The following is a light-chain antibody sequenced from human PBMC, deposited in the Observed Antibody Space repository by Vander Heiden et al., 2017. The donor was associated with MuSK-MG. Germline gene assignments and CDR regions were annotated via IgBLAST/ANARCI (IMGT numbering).Light chain of an antibody. V-gene: IGKV1-NL1*01. CDR2: GVF. CDR1: QGISNA. Sequence: DIQMTQSPSSLSAYIGDRVTITCRASQGISNALAWYQQKPGRAPKLLVYGVFRLESGVPSRFSGSGSGTDHTLSISSLQPEDFATYYCQQYDATPYTFGQGTKLEIK. J-gene: IGKJ2*01. CDR3: QQYDATPYT.